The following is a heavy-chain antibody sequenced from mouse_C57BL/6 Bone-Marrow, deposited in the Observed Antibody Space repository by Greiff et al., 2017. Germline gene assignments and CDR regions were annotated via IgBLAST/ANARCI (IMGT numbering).Heavy chain of an antibody. J-gene: IGHJ3*01. CDR3: TTCGSSYVWFAY. CDR1: GFNIKDDY. Sequence: EVQLVESGAELVRPGASVKLSCTASGFNIKDDYMHWVKQRPEQGLEWIGWIDPENGDTEYASKFQGKATITADTSSNTAYLQLSSLTSEDTAVYYCTTCGSSYVWFAYWGQGTLVTVSA. V-gene: IGHV14-4*01. D-gene: IGHD1-1*01. CDR2: IDPENGDT.